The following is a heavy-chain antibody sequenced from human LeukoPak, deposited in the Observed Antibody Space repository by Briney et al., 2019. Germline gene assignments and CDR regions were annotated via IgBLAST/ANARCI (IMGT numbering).Heavy chain of an antibody. CDR1: GGTFSSYA. CDR3: ARVGGSSSWYVGIGWFDP. Sequence: GASVKVSCKASGGTFSSYAISWVRQAPGQGLEWMGRIIPILGIANYAQKFQGRVTITADKSTSTAYMELSSLRSEDTAVYYCARVGGSSSWYVGIGWFDPWGQGTLVTVSS. J-gene: IGHJ5*02. D-gene: IGHD6-13*01. CDR2: IIPILGIA. V-gene: IGHV1-69*04.